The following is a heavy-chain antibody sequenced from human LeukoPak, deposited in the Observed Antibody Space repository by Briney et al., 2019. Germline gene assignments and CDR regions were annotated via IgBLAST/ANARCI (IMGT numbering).Heavy chain of an antibody. D-gene: IGHD2-15*01. Sequence: ASVKVSCKASGYTFTGYYMHWVRQAPGQGLEWMGWINPNSGGTNYAQKSQGRVTMTRDTSISTAYMELSRLRSDDTAVYYCASRACSGGSCYPLNYWGQGTLVTVSS. J-gene: IGHJ4*02. CDR3: ASRACSGGSCYPLNY. V-gene: IGHV1-2*02. CDR2: INPNSGGT. CDR1: GYTFTGYY.